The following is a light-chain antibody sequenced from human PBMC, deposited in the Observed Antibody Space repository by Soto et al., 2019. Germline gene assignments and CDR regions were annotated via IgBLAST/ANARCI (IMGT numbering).Light chain of an antibody. CDR3: QQSYSTPPYP. Sequence: DIQMTQSPSSLSASVGDRVTITCRASQSISSYLNWYQQKPGKAPKLLIYAASSLQSGVPSRFSGSGSGTDFSLTISSLQPEDFATYYCQQSYSTPPYPFGLGTKVDIK. CDR2: AAS. V-gene: IGKV1-39*01. J-gene: IGKJ2*01. CDR1: QSISSY.